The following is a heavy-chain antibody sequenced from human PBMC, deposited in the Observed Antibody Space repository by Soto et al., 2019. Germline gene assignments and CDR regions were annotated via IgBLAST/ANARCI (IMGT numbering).Heavy chain of an antibody. CDR3: ARERGTYCSGGSCLDSFDI. D-gene: IGHD2-15*01. CDR1: GGTFSSYG. Sequence: ASVKVSCKASGGTFSSYGINWVRQAPGQGLEWMARISADNGNTNYAQKLQGRVTMTTDTSTSTAYMELRSLRSDDTAVYYCARERGTYCSGGSCLDSFDIWGQGTMVTVSS. CDR2: ISADNGNT. J-gene: IGHJ3*02. V-gene: IGHV1-18*04.